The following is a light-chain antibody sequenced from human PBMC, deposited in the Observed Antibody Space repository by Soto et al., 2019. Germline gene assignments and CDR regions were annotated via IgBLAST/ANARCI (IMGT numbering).Light chain of an antibody. J-gene: IGLJ2*01. Sequence: QSALTQPRSVSGSPGQSVTISCTGTSSDVGGYNYVSWYQQHPGKAPKLMIYDVSERPSGVPDRFSGSKSGNTASLTISGLQAEDEADYNCCSYAGSYTWVFGGGTKLTVL. CDR3: CSYAGSYTWV. V-gene: IGLV2-11*01. CDR1: SSDVGGYNY. CDR2: DVS.